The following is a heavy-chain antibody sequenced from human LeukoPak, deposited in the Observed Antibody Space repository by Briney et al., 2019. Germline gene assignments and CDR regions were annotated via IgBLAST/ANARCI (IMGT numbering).Heavy chain of an antibody. J-gene: IGHJ4*02. CDR1: GDSFRSVKDY. V-gene: IGHV4-39*07. CDR3: ARWDDSAWGFGN. Sequence: SETLSLTCSVSGDSFRSVKDYWAWIRQPPGKGLEWIASGDYSGGTYYNPSLESRVTISADMSKNQISLKLNSVTAADTAVYYCARWDDSAWGFGNWGPGTLVTVSS. D-gene: IGHD6-19*01. CDR2: GDYSGGT.